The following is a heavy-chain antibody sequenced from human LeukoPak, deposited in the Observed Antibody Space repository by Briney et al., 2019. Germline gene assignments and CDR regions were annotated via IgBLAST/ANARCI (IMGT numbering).Heavy chain of an antibody. CDR2: ISSGSTTI. D-gene: IGHD3-3*01. CDR3: ASLITIFGVAQLDY. CDR1: GFTFITYS. V-gene: IGHV3-48*04. Sequence: GGSLRLSCAASGFTFITYSMNWVRQAPGKGLEWVSYISSGSTTIYYADSVKGRFTISRDNAKNSLYLQMNSLRAEDTAVYYCASLITIFGVAQLDYWGQGTLVTVSS. J-gene: IGHJ4*02.